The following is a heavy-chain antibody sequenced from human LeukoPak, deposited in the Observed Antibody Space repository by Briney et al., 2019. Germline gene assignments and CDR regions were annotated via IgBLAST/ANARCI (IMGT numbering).Heavy chain of an antibody. CDR1: GFTFDDYA. CDR2: ISWNSGSI. Sequence: GGSLRLSCAASGFTFDDYAMHWDRQAPGKGLEGVSGISWNSGSIGYADSVKGRFTISRDNAKNSLYLQMNSLRAEDTALYYCAKDIVATIRGVFDYWGQGTLVTVSS. J-gene: IGHJ4*02. CDR3: AKDIVATIRGVFDY. V-gene: IGHV3-9*01. D-gene: IGHD5-12*01.